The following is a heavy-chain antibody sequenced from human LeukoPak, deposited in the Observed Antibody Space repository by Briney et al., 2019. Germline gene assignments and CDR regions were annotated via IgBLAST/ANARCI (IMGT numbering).Heavy chain of an antibody. CDR3: QSRYLEWLLDY. D-gene: IGHD3-3*01. CDR2: IYYSGNI. V-gene: IGHV4-34*01. Sequence: KSSETLSLTCAVYGVSFSGYYWSWIRQPPGKGLEWIGSIYYSGNIYYNPSLKSRVTIFVDTSKNQFSLKLSSVTAADTAVYYCQSRYLEWLLDYWGQGTLVTVSS. CDR1: GVSFSGYY. J-gene: IGHJ4*02.